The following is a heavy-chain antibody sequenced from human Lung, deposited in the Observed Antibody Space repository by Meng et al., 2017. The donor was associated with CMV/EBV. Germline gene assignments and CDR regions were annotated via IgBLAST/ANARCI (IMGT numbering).Heavy chain of an antibody. CDR2: ISSSGSTI. V-gene: IGHV3-11*01. D-gene: IGHD1/OR15-1a*01. J-gene: IGHJ6*02. CDR1: GFTFSDYY. Sequence: SXKISXAASGFTFSDYYMSWIRQAPGKGLEWVSYISSSGSTIYYADSVKGRFTISGDNAKNSLYLQMNSLRAEDTAVYYCARTGTSANYYYYGMDVWGQGTTVXVSS. CDR3: ARTGTSANYYYYGMDV.